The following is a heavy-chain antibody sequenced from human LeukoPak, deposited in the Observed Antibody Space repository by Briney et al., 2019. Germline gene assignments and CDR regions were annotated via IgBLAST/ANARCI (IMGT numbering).Heavy chain of an antibody. CDR1: GYTFTSYN. Sequence: ASVKVSCKASGYTFTSYNMHWVRQAPGQGLEWMGIINPSSGSTTYAQKFQGRVTVTSDTSTSTVYMVLSSLRSEDTAVHYCARDHYSYGFDYWGQGTLVTVSS. V-gene: IGHV1-46*01. D-gene: IGHD5-18*01. CDR3: ARDHYSYGFDY. J-gene: IGHJ4*02. CDR2: INPSSGST.